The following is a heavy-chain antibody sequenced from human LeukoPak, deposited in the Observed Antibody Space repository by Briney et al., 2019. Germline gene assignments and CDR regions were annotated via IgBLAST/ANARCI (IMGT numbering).Heavy chain of an antibody. CDR2: IKPDGITK. CDR1: GVTISAFF. CDR3: ARGRPTTTIFDS. V-gene: IGHV3-7*04. Sequence: QPGGSLRLSCAASGVTISAFFMSWVRQAPGKGLEFVAYIKPDGITKHIVDSLRGRFTISGDDAANSLYLQMISLRAEDTAVYYCARGRPTTTIFDSWGRGTLVTVSS. J-gene: IGHJ4*01. D-gene: IGHD1-1*01.